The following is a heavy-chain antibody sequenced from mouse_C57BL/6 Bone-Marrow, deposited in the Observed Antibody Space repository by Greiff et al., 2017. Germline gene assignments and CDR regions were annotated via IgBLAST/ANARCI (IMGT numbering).Heavy chain of an antibody. J-gene: IGHJ2*01. V-gene: IGHV1-81*01. D-gene: IGHD1-1*01. CDR1: GYTFTSYG. CDR3: ARSLIYYYGSSYDY. Sequence: VQLQQSGAELARPGASVKLSCKASGYTFTSYGISWVKQRTGQGLEWIGEIYPRSGNTYYNEKFKGKATLTADKSSSTAYMELRSLTSEDSAVYYCARSLIYYYGSSYDYWGQGTTLTVSS. CDR2: IYPRSGNT.